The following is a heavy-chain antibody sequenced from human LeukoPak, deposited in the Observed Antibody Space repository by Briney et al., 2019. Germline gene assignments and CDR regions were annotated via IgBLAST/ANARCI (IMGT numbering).Heavy chain of an antibody. CDR2: ISHGSQT. CDR3: ARDTYYTSGTYYIDYFDS. J-gene: IGHJ4*02. CDR1: GGSMSSHY. D-gene: IGHD3-10*01. V-gene: IGHV4-59*11. Sequence: PSEALSLTCTVSGGSMSSHYWSWVRQPPGKALEWIGYISHGSQTLSTPSLSSRVTISVDTSNNQFSLKLTSVTAADTAVYFCARDTYYTSGTYYIDYFDSWGQGALVTVSS.